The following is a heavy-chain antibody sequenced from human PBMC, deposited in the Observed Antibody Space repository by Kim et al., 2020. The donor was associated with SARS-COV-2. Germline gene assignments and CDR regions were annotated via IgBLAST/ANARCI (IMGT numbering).Heavy chain of an antibody. CDR2: T. V-gene: IGHV3-74*01. Sequence: TNYAEPVKGRFTIYRDNAKNMLYLEMNSLRAEDTAVYYCTREAALFRYFDSWGQGTPVTVSP. J-gene: IGHJ4*02. D-gene: IGHD2-15*01. CDR3: TREAALFRYFDS.